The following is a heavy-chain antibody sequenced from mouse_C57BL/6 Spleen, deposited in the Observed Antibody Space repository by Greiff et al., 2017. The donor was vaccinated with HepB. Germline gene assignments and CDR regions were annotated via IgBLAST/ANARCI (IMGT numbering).Heavy chain of an antibody. CDR2: INPNNGGT. CDR1: GYTFTDYN. CDR3: AREGYDYLAY. J-gene: IGHJ3*01. Sequence: EVQGVESGPELVKPGASVKMSCKASGYTFTDYNMHWVKQSHGKSLEWIGYINPNNGGTSYNQKFKGKATLTVNKSSSTAYMELRSLTSEDSAVYYCAREGYDYLAYWGQGTLVTVSA. D-gene: IGHD2-4*01. V-gene: IGHV1-22*01.